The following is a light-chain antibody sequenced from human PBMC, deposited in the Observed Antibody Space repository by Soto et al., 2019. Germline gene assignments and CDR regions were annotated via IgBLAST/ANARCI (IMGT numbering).Light chain of an antibody. Sequence: EIVMTQSPATLSVSPGEGATLSCRASQSVSNNLACYQQKPGQSPRILIYIASTRATGIPARCSGSCSGTEFTLTISSLQSEDFVVYYFQQYNSSPNTFVHGTKVDIK. V-gene: IGKV3-15*01. CDR3: QQYNSSPNT. CDR2: IAS. CDR1: QSVSNN. J-gene: IGKJ3*01.